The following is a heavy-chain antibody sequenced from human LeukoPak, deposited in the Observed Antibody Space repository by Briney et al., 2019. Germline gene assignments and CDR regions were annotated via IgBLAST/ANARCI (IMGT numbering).Heavy chain of an antibody. CDR3: ARGDVVVVAAGGMYFQH. J-gene: IGHJ1*01. CDR2: INPNSGGT. V-gene: IGHV1-2*02. CDR1: GYTFTGYY. D-gene: IGHD2-15*01. Sequence: ASVKVSCKASGYTFTGYYMHWVRQAPGQGLEWMGWINPNSGGTNYAQKFQGRVTMTRDTSISTAYMELSRLRSDDTAVYYCARGDVVVVAAGGMYFQHWGQGTLVTVSS.